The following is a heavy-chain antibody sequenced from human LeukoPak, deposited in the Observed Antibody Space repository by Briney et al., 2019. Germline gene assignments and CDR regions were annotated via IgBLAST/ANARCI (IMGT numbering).Heavy chain of an antibody. CDR3: ARGTHLMVGATSDDY. V-gene: IGHV1-2*02. Sequence: GASVKVSCKASGYTFTGYYMHWGRQAPGQGLEWMGWINPNSGGTNYAQKFQGRVTMTRDTSISTAYMELSRLRSDDTAVYYCARGTHLMVGATSDDYWGQGTLVTVSS. J-gene: IGHJ4*02. CDR1: GYTFTGYY. D-gene: IGHD1-26*01. CDR2: INPNSGGT.